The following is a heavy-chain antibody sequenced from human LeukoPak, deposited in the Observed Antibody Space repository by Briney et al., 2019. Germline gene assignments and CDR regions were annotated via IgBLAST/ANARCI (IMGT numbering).Heavy chain of an antibody. V-gene: IGHV3-30-3*01. Sequence: GGSLRISCAASGFTFSSYAMHWVRQAPGKGLEWVAVISYDGSNKYYADSVKGRFTISRDNSKNTLYLQMNSLRAEDTAVYYCARDASVSSGWYWRTYYYYGMDVWGQGTTVTVSS. D-gene: IGHD6-19*01. CDR3: ARDASVSSGWYWRTYYYYGMDV. CDR2: ISYDGSNK. J-gene: IGHJ6*02. CDR1: GFTFSSYA.